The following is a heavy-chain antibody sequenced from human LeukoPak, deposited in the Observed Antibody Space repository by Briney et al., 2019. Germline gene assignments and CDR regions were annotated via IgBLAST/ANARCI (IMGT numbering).Heavy chain of an antibody. D-gene: IGHD5-18*01. CDR2: ISSSSSTI. V-gene: IGHV3-48*01. J-gene: IGHJ3*02. Sequence: GGSLRLSCAASKLTFRRYSMNWVRQAPGKGLEWVSYISSSSSTIYYADSAKGRFTISRDNAKNSLYLQMNRLRAEDTAVYYCARATSGSYGSDAFEIWGQGTMVTVPS. CDR3: ARATSGSYGSDAFEI. CDR1: KLTFRRYS.